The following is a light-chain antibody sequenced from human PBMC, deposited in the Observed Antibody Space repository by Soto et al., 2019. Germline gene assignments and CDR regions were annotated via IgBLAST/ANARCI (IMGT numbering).Light chain of an antibody. V-gene: IGKV3-11*01. CDR2: DAS. J-gene: IGKJ1*01. Sequence: EIVLTQSPATLSLSPGERATLSCRASQSVSSYLAWYQQKPGQAPRLLIYDASNRATGIPARFSGSGSGTDFTLTISSLDPEDFAVYYCQQRGNWPPWTFGQGTKVEIK. CDR3: QQRGNWPPWT. CDR1: QSVSSY.